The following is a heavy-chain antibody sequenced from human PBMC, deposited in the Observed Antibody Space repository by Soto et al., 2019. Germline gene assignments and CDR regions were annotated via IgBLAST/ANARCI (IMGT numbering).Heavy chain of an antibody. CDR3: AKDLFSTFGVFDY. Sequence: GGSLRLSCAASGFTFSSYAMSWVRQAPGKGLEWVSVIYSGGSTYYADSVKGRFTISRDNSKNTLYLQMNSLRAEDTAVYYCAKDLFSTFGVFDYWGQGTQVTVSS. D-gene: IGHD3-10*02. J-gene: IGHJ4*02. V-gene: IGHV3-23*03. CDR2: IYSGGST. CDR1: GFTFSSYA.